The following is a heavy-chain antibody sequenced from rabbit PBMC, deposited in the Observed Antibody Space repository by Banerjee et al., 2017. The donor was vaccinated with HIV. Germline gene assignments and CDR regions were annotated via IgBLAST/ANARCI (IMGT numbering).Heavy chain of an antibody. J-gene: IGHJ4*01. D-gene: IGHD1-1*01. CDR3: ASRGSSSSDAFNF. CDR1: Y. Sequence: YMCWVRQAPGKGLECIACIYGGSVGSSYYASWAKGRFTISKASSTTVTLQMTSLTAADTATYFCASRGSSSSDAFNFWGPGTLVTVS. CDR2: IYGGSVGSS. V-gene: IGHV1S40*01.